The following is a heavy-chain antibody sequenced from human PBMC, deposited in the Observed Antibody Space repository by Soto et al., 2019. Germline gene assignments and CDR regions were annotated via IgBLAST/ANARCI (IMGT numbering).Heavy chain of an antibody. CDR2: IYWDDDK. Sequence: QITLKESGPTLVKPTQTLTLTCTFSGFSLSTSGVGVGWISQPPGKALEWLALIYWDDDKRYSPSLKSRLTITKDTSKNQVVLIMTNMDPVDTATYYCAHSLIPNWGSRGAFDYWGQGTLVTVSS. V-gene: IGHV2-5*02. CDR3: AHSLIPNWGSRGAFDY. D-gene: IGHD7-27*01. CDR1: GFSLSTSGVG. J-gene: IGHJ4*02.